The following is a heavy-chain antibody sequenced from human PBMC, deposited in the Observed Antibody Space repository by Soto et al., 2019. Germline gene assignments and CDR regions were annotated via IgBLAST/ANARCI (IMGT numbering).Heavy chain of an antibody. D-gene: IGHD3-22*01. J-gene: IGHJ4*02. CDR3: TISPDYYDSSGYLPCSRSDY. Sequence: GESLKISCAASGFTFSNAWMNWVRQAPGKGLEWVGRIKSKTDGGTTDYAAPVKGRFTISRDDSKNTLNLQMNSLKTEDTAVYYCTISPDYYDSSGYLPCSRSDYWSQGTLVTVS. CDR2: IKSKTDGGTT. V-gene: IGHV3-15*07. CDR1: GFTFSNAW.